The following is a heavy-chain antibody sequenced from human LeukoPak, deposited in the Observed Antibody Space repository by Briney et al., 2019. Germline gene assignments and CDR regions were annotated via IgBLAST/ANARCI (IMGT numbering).Heavy chain of an antibody. V-gene: IGHV3-21*01. CDR3: AKDVLTVARRGFDS. D-gene: IGHD6-6*01. CDR1: GFTFSSYT. CDR2: ISGSRGYT. J-gene: IGHJ4*02. Sequence: GGSLRLSCAASGFTFSSYTMTWVRQAPGQGLEWISSISGSRGYTYYADSLKGRFTISRDNAKNSLSLQMNSLRVEDTAIFCAKDVLTVARRGFDSWGPGTLVTVSS.